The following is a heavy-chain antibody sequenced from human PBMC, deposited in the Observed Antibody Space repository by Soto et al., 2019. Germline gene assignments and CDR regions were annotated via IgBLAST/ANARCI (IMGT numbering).Heavy chain of an antibody. CDR2: IWYDGSNK. CDR3: ARAILVPGGMDV. J-gene: IGHJ6*02. V-gene: IGHV3-33*01. Sequence: QVQLVESGGGVVQPGRSLRLSCAASGFTFSSYGMHWVRQAPGKGLEWVAVIWYDGSNKYYADSVKGRFTISRDNSKNTLYLQMNSLRAEDTAVYYCARAILVPGGMDVWGQGTTVTVSS. CDR1: GFTFSSYG.